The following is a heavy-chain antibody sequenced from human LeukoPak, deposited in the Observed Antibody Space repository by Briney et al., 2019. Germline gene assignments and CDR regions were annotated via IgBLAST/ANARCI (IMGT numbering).Heavy chain of an antibody. D-gene: IGHD3-22*01. J-gene: IGHJ1*01. CDR1: GGSISSNY. Sequence: SETLSLTCTVSGGSISSNYWSWIRQPPGKGLEWIGYIYNSGSTNYNPSLKSRVTISVYTSKNQFSLKLSSVTAADTAVYYCARLKYYYDSSGYRAEYFQHWGQGTLVTVSS. CDR2: IYNSGST. V-gene: IGHV4-59*01. CDR3: ARLKYYYDSSGYRAEYFQH.